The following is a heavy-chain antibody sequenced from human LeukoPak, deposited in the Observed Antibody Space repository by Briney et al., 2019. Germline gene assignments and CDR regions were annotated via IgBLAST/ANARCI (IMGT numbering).Heavy chain of an antibody. CDR1: GFTFSSYG. CDR3: AKESHCSGGSCSPHFDY. V-gene: IGHV3-33*06. D-gene: IGHD2-15*01. J-gene: IGHJ4*02. Sequence: GGSLRLSCAASGFTFSSYGMHWVRQAPGKGLEWAAVIWYDGSNKYYADSVKGRFTISRDNSKNTLYLQMNSLRAEDTAVYYCAKESHCSGGSCSPHFDYWGQGTLVTVSS. CDR2: IWYDGSNK.